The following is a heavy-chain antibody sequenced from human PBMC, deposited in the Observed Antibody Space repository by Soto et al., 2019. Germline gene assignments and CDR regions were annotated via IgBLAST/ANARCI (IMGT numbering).Heavy chain of an antibody. V-gene: IGHV4-34*01. D-gene: IGHD4-17*01. CDR3: ARDYGGNVFDY. J-gene: IGHJ4*02. Sequence: QVQLQQWGAGLWKPSETLSLTCAVYGGSFSGYYWSWIRQPPGKGLEWIGEINHSGSTNYNPSLKSRVTISVDTSKNQFSLKLSSVTAADTAVYYCARDYGGNVFDYWGQGTLVTVSS. CDR1: GGSFSGYY. CDR2: INHSGST.